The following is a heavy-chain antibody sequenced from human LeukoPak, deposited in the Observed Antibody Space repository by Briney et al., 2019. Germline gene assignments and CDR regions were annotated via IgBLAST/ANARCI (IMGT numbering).Heavy chain of an antibody. CDR2: IKEDGSDK. CDR3: AREVYCGSTSCYMVLDY. V-gene: IGHV3-7*01. Sequence: HTGGSLRLSCAASGFTFSNYWMNWVRQAPGKGLEWVANIKEDGSDKYYVDSVKGRFTISRDNAKNSLYLQMNSLRAEDTAVCYCAREVYCGSTSCYMVLDYWGQEPLVTVSS. J-gene: IGHJ4*02. CDR1: GFTFSNYW. D-gene: IGHD2-2*02.